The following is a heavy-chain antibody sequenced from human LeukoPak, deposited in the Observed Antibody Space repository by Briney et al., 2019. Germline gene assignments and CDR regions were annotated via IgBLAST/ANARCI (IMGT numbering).Heavy chain of an antibody. D-gene: IGHD3-22*01. CDR2: IYYSGST. Sequence: SETLSLTCTVSGGSVNSGGHYWSWIRQPPGKGLEWIGYIYYSGSTNYNPSLKSRVTISVDTSKNQFSLKLSSVTAADTAVYYCARDNYDSSGLDYWGQGTLVTVSS. V-gene: IGHV4-61*08. CDR1: GGSVNSGGHY. J-gene: IGHJ4*02. CDR3: ARDNYDSSGLDY.